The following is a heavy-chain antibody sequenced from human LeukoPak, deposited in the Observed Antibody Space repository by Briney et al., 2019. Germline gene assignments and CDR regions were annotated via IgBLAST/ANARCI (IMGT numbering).Heavy chain of an antibody. CDR2: ISYSGGST. Sequence: GGSLRLSCAASGFSFSIYAMSWVRQAPGKELEWVSVISYSGGSTYYADSVKGRFTISRDNSKNTLYLQMNSLRAEDTAVYYCSRGDSYSSGWFEIFFDYWGQGALVTVSS. CDR1: GFSFSIYA. J-gene: IGHJ4*02. D-gene: IGHD6-19*01. V-gene: IGHV3-23*01. CDR3: SRGDSYSSGWFEIFFDY.